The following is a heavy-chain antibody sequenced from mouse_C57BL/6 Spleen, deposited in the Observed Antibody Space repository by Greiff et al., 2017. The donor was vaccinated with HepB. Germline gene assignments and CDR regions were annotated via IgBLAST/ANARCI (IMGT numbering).Heavy chain of an antibody. J-gene: IGHJ2*01. D-gene: IGHD2-14*01. V-gene: IGHV1-82*01. CDR1: GYAFSSSW. CDR2: IYPGDGDT. Sequence: VKLQESGPELVKPGASVKISCKASGYAFSSSWMNWVKQRPGKGLEWIGRIYPGDGDTNYNGKFKGKATLTADKSSSTAYMQRSSLTSEDSAVYFCARGGYDFDYWGQGTTLTVSS. CDR3: ARGGYDFDY.